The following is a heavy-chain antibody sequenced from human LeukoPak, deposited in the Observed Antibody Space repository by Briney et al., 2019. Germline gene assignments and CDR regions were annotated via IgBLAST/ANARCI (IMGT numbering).Heavy chain of an antibody. V-gene: IGHV3-7*01. CDR3: ARDSEQWLPVDDAFDI. CDR2: IKQDESER. CDR1: GFSFSSYW. Sequence: GGSLRLSCEGSGFSFSSYWMTWVRQSPGKGPEWVANIKQDESERYTVDSVKGRFTISRDNAKNSLYLQMNSLRAEDTAVYYCARDSEQWLPVDDAFDIWGQGTMVTVSS. D-gene: IGHD6-19*01. J-gene: IGHJ3*02.